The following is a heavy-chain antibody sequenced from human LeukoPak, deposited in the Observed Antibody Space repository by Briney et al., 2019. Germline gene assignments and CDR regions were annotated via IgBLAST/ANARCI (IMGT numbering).Heavy chain of an antibody. CDR3: SSEYYYGSGTLDY. Sequence: GGSLRLSCATSGFTFSYAWMNWVRQAPGKGLEWVGRIKSRADGGTTDYAAPVKGRFTISRDDSENTLYLQMNSLRTEDTAVYFCSSEYYYGSGTLDYWGQGTLVTVSS. CDR2: IKSRADGGTT. CDR1: GFTFSYAW. D-gene: IGHD3-10*01. V-gene: IGHV3-15*01. J-gene: IGHJ4*02.